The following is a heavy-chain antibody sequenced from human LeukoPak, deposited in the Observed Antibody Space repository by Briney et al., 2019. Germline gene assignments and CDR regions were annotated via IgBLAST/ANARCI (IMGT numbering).Heavy chain of an antibody. CDR3: ARPKDYDILTGYGPPDYYYYGMDV. CDR2: IIPIFGTA. V-gene: IGHV1-69*13. J-gene: IGHJ6*04. CDR1: GGTFSSYA. Sequence: GASVKVSCKASGGTFSSYAISWVRQAPGQGLEWMGGIIPIFGTANYAQKFQGRVTITADESTSTAYMELSSLRSEDTAVYYCARPKDYDILTGYGPPDYYYYGMDVWGKGTTATVSS. D-gene: IGHD3-9*01.